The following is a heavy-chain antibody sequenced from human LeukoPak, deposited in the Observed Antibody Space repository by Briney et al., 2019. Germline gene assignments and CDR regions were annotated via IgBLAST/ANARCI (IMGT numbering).Heavy chain of an antibody. CDR2: INHSGST. CDR3: ASGYSSSSPDY. CDR1: GGSFSGYY. Sequence: KPSETLSLTCAVYGGSFSGYYWSWIRQPPGKGLEWIGEINHSGSTNYNPSLKSRVTISVDTSKNQFSLKLSSVTAADTAVYYCASGYSSSSPDYWGQGTLVTVSS. J-gene: IGHJ4*02. D-gene: IGHD6-6*01. V-gene: IGHV4-34*01.